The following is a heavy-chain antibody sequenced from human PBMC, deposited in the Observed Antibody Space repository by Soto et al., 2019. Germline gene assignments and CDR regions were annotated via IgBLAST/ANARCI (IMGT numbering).Heavy chain of an antibody. V-gene: IGHV2-70*01. D-gene: IGHD6-13*01. CDR3: ARTSLARVLVPYYFDY. J-gene: IGHJ4*02. Sequence: GSGPTLVNPTQTLTLTCTFSGFSLSTIGMCVSWIRQPPGKALEWLALIDWDDDKYYSTSLKTRLTISKDTSKNQVVLTMTNMDPVDTATYYCARTSLARVLVPYYFDYWGQGTLVTVSS. CDR1: GFSLSTIGMC. CDR2: IDWDDDK.